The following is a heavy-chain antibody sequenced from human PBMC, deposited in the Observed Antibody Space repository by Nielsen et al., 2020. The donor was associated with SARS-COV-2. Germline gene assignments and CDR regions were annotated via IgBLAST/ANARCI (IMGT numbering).Heavy chain of an antibody. J-gene: IGHJ6*03. CDR2: IYSGGST. Sequence: GESLKISCAASGFTVSSNYMSWVRQAPGKGLEWVSVIYSGGSTYYADSVKGRFTISRDNSKNTLYLQMNSLRAEDTAVYYCARDRRAVAVYYYYMDVWGKGTTVTVSS. V-gene: IGHV3-53*01. CDR1: GFTVSSNY. D-gene: IGHD6-19*01. CDR3: ARDRRAVAVYYYYMDV.